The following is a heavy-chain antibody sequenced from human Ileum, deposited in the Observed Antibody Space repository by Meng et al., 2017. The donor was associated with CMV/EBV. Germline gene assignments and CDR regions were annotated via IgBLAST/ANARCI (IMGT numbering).Heavy chain of an antibody. D-gene: IGHD3-10*01. Sequence: SETLSLTCTVSGDSISTYWWSWIRQSPGKGLEWIGYIHHSGTTNHNPSLRSRVIMSVDTSTNQSSLKLTSVTAADTAVYYCARDSYHYGSSTYNWFDPWGQGILVTVSS. CDR1: GDSISTYW. J-gene: IGHJ5*02. V-gene: IGHV4-59*01. CDR2: IHHSGTT. CDR3: ARDSYHYGSSTYNWFDP.